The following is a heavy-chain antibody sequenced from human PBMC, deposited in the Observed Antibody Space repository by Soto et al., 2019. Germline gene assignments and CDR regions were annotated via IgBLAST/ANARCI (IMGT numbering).Heavy chain of an antibody. CDR2: INTDGSRA. Sequence: EVQLVESGGDLVQPGGSLRLSCAASGFTFSNYWMHWVRQAPGKGLMWVSRINTDGSRATYADSVQGRFGISRDNAKKTVYLQMNSLRAEDTAVYYCARVKLGSYDWVDPWGQGTLVTVSS. D-gene: IGHD3-16*01. V-gene: IGHV3-74*01. CDR1: GFTFSNYW. J-gene: IGHJ5*02. CDR3: ARVKLGSYDWVDP.